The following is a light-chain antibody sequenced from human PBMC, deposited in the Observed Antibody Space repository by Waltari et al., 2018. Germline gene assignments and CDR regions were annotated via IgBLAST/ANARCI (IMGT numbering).Light chain of an antibody. CDR3: QQYYKSRT. Sequence: DIVMTQSPDSLAVSLGETATINCKSSQRVLYTSNNKNYLGWYQQKPGRPPKLLFYWASTRESGVPDRFSAGGSGTDFTLTISSLQAEDVAIYYCQQYYKSRTFGQGTKLEIK. CDR1: QRVLYTSNNKNY. J-gene: IGKJ2*01. V-gene: IGKV4-1*01. CDR2: WAS.